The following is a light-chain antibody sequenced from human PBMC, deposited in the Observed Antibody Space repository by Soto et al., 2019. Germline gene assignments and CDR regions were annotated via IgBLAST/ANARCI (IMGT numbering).Light chain of an antibody. CDR1: YSNIGSNF. CDR2: SIN. J-gene: IGLJ3*02. V-gene: IGLV1-44*01. CDR3: SSWVDSLDGPV. Sequence: QSVLTQPPSASATPGQTVTISCSGRYSNIGSNFVSWYQRLPGTAPKLLIYSINQRPSGVPDRFSGSKSGTSASLTISGLQSEDEADYFCSSWVDSLDGPVFGGGTKVTVL.